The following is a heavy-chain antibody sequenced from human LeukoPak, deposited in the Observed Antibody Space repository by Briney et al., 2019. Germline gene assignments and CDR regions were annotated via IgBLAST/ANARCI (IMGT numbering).Heavy chain of an antibody. J-gene: IGHJ4*02. Sequence: ASGXTFSDXXMSWVRQXXGXXLDLLSFITTSRSTISYADSVKGRFTISRDNAKNSLYLQMTSLRAEDTAVYYCARETERLDYWGQGTLVTVSS. V-gene: IGHV3-11*01. CDR3: ARETERLDY. CDR2: ITTSRSTI. CDR1: GXTFSDXX.